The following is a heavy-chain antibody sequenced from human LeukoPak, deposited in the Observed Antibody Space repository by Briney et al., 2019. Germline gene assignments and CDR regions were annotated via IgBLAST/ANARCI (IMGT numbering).Heavy chain of an antibody. CDR1: GFTFSDYY. CDR3: AKDFAPYGSGSYFTS. V-gene: IGHV3-23*01. J-gene: IGHJ5*02. CDR2: ISASGGDAGT. Sequence: GGSLRLSCAASGFTFSDYYMSWVRQAPGKGLEWVSSISASGGDAGTHYADSVNGRFTISRDNSRNTLYLQMNSLRAEDTALYYCAKDFAPYGSGSYFTSWGQGTLVTVSS. D-gene: IGHD3-10*01.